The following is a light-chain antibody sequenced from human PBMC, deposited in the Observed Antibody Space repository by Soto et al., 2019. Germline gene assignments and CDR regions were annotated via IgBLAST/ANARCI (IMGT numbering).Light chain of an antibody. J-gene: IGKJ1*01. CDR3: QQSYSTPPAT. CDR2: AGS. V-gene: IGKV1-39*01. CDR1: QSISSY. Sequence: IPLTTSAFSLSASVGDRAIITCRASQSISSYLNWYQLKPGKAPKLLIYAGSSLQSGVPSRFSGSGSGTDFTLTISSLQPEDFATYYCQQSYSTPPATFGQGTKVDIK.